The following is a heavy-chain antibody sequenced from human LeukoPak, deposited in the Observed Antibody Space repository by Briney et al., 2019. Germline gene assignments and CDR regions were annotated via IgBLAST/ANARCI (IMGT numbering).Heavy chain of an antibody. J-gene: IGHJ4*02. CDR3: ARGRGPSLFSY. CDR1: GGSLSNYY. Sequence: SETLSLTCTVSGGSLSNYYWSWIRQPPGKGLEWIGYIYYSGSTNYNPSLKSRVTISVDTSKNQFSLKLSSVTAADTAVYYCARGRGPSLFSYWGQGTLVTVSS. V-gene: IGHV4-59*01. CDR2: IYYSGST.